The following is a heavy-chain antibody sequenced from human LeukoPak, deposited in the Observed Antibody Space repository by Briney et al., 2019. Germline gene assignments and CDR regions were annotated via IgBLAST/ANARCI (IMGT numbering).Heavy chain of an antibody. D-gene: IGHD5-18*01. J-gene: IGHJ4*02. CDR3: AFEGYNYGYN. V-gene: IGHV1-18*04. Sequence: ASVKVSCKASGYTLTGYYMHWVRQAPGQGLEWMGWISVYNGNTNYAQKFQGRVTITADESTSTVYMELSSLRSDDTAIYYCAFEGYNYGYNWGQGTLVTVSS. CDR2: ISVYNGNT. CDR1: GYTLTGYY.